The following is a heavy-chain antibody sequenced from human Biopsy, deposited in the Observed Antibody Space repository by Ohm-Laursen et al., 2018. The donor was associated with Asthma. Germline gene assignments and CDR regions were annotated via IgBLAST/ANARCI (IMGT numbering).Heavy chain of an antibody. CDR3: ARRYNWNGMDV. Sequence: ASVKASCKASGYTLTSYGMNWVRQAPGQGLEWMGWMNTNTENPTYAQGFTGRFVFSLDTSVSTAYLQISSLKAEDTAVYYCARRYNWNGMDVWGQGTTVTVSS. CDR2: MNTNTENP. D-gene: IGHD1-20*01. J-gene: IGHJ6*02. CDR1: GYTLTSYG. V-gene: IGHV7-4-1*02.